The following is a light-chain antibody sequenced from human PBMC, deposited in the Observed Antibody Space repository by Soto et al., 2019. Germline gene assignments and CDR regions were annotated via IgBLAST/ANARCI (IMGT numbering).Light chain of an antibody. CDR2: GAS. Sequence: EIVMTQSPATLSVSPGERATLSCRASQSVSSNLAWYQQKPGQAPRVLIYGASSRATGIPDRFSGSGSGTDFTLTISRLEPEDFAVYYCQQYGNAPFTFGPGTKVDIK. CDR3: QQYGNAPFT. V-gene: IGKV3-20*01. CDR1: QSVSSN. J-gene: IGKJ3*01.